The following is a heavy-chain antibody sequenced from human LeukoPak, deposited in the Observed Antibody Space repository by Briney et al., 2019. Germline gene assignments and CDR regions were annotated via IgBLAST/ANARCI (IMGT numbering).Heavy chain of an antibody. CDR2: ISAGGRT. CDR3: VTAPTRTWLPYFAY. J-gene: IGHJ4*02. D-gene: IGHD5-12*01. V-gene: IGHV3-15*05. CDR1: GLTLNDAW. Sequence: GGSLRPSCVASGLTLNDAWMSWVRQAPGKGLEWVGRISAGGRTDYAAPVKGRFTISRDGSKTTLYLQMNSLKTEDTAVYYCVTAPTRTWLPYFAYWGQGTLVTVSS.